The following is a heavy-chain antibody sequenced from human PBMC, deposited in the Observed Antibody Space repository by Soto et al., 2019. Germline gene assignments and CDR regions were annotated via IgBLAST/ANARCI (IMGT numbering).Heavy chain of an antibody. CDR3: AKENVVVVVAARGIPY. CDR1: GFTFSSYA. J-gene: IGHJ4*02. V-gene: IGHV3-23*01. D-gene: IGHD2-15*01. Sequence: EVQLLESGGGLVQPGGSLRLSCAASGFTFSSYAMSWVRQAPGKGLEWVSAISGSGGSTYYEDSVKGRFTISRDNSKNTLYLQMNSLRAEDTAVYYCAKENVVVVVAARGIPYWGQGTLVTVSS. CDR2: ISGSGGST.